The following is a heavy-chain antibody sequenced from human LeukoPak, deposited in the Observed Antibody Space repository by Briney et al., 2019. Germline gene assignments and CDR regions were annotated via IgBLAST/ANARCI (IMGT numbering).Heavy chain of an antibody. CDR2: ISSNGGSI. CDR1: GFTFSDYA. CDR3: AKGHGWEASYYYYYMDV. J-gene: IGHJ6*03. V-gene: IGHV3-64*01. Sequence: GGSLRLSCAASGFTFSDYAMHWVRQAPGKELEYVSAISSNGGSIHYANSVKGRFTISRDNSKNTLYLKMNSLRAEDTAVYYCAKGHGWEASYYYYYMDVWGKGTTVTISS. D-gene: IGHD1-26*01.